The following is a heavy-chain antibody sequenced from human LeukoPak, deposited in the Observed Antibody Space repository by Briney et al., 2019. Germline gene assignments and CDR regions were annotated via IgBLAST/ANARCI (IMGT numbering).Heavy chain of an antibody. CDR3: ASLNGYSYGCDY. CDR2: IDHSDSYT. V-gene: IGHV5-10-1*01. D-gene: IGHD5-18*01. CDR1: GYSFTSYW. Sequence: GESLRISCKGFGYSFTSYWISWVRQMRGKGPEWMGRIDHSDSYTNYSPSFQGHVTISADKSISTAYLQWSSLKASDTAMYYCASLNGYSYGCDYWGQGTLVTVSS. J-gene: IGHJ4*02.